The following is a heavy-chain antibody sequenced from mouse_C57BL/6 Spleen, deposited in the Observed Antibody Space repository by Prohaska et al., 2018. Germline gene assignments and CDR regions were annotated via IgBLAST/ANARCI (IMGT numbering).Heavy chain of an antibody. V-gene: IGHV1-69*01. D-gene: IGHD1-1*01. Sequence: QVQLQQPGAELVMPGASVKLSCKASGYTFTSYWMHWVKPRPGQGLKWIGEIAPSVSYTNYNQKFKGKATLTVDKSSSTAYMQRSSLTSEDSAVYYCARVYGSSPDYWGQGTTLTVSS. CDR3: ARVYGSSPDY. CDR1: GYTFTSYW. CDR2: IAPSVSYT. J-gene: IGHJ2*01.